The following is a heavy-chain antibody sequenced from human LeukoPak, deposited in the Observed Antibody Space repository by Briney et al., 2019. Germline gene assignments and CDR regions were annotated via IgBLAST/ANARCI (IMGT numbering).Heavy chain of an antibody. Sequence: KAGGSLRLSCAASGFGFSDHYMTWIRQAPGKGLEWVSYISSSGGTIYYADSVKGRFTISRDSAKTSLYLEMTSLRVEDTAVYYCARAPGGWYYHLWGRGTLVTVSS. J-gene: IGHJ2*01. CDR1: GFGFSDHY. V-gene: IGHV3-11*04. CDR2: ISSSGGTI. CDR3: ARAPGGWYYHL. D-gene: IGHD1-26*01.